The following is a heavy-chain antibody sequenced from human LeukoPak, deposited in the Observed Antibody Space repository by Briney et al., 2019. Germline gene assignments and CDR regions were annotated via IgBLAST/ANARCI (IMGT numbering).Heavy chain of an antibody. J-gene: IGHJ4*02. CDR3: AKDNYYDNSAYPDY. CDR1: GFTFSSYA. Sequence: GGSLRLSCAASGFTFSSYAMSWVRQAPGKGLEWVSGISGSGDNTYYADSVKGRFTISRDNSKNTLYVQVNSLGTEDTAAYYCAKDNYYDNSAYPDYWGQGTLVTVSS. CDR2: ISGSGDNT. D-gene: IGHD3-22*01. V-gene: IGHV3-23*01.